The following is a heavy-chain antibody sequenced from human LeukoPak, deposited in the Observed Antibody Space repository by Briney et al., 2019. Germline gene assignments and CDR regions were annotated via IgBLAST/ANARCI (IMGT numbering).Heavy chain of an antibody. CDR1: GYTFTNYG. V-gene: IGHV1-18*01. Sequence: ASVKVSCKASGYTFTNYGINWVRQAPGQGLEWMGWISGYNGDINYAQRLQGRVTMTTDTSTSTAYMELRSLSSDNTAVYYCARVLSREGYFDYWGQGTLVTVSS. D-gene: IGHD5-24*01. CDR3: ARVLSREGYFDY. J-gene: IGHJ4*02. CDR2: ISGYNGDI.